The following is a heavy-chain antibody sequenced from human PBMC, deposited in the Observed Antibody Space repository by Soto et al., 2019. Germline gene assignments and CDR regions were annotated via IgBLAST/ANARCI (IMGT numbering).Heavy chain of an antibody. CDR2: IYYSGST. Sequence: TSETLSLTCTVSGGSISSGGYYWSWIRQHPGKGLEWIGYIYYSGSTYYNPSLKSRVTISVDTSKNQFSLKLSSVTAADTAVYYCARVGASLPTLDYYYGLDVWGQGITVTVSS. CDR1: GGSISSGGYY. J-gene: IGHJ6*02. V-gene: IGHV4-31*03. CDR3: ARVGASLPTLDYYYGLDV. D-gene: IGHD1-26*01.